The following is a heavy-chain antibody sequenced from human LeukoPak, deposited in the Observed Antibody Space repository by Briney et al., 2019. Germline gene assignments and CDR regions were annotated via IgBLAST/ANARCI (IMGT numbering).Heavy chain of an antibody. CDR3: ARDYDSSGYYYLYYFYY. Sequence: SVKVSCKASGGTFSSYAISWVRQAPGQGLEWMGRIIPIFGTANYAQKFQGRVTITTDESTSTAYMELSSLRSEDTAVYYCARDYDSSGYYYLYYFYYWGQGTLVTVSS. CDR1: GGTFSSYA. V-gene: IGHV1-69*05. D-gene: IGHD3-22*01. CDR2: IIPIFGTA. J-gene: IGHJ4*02.